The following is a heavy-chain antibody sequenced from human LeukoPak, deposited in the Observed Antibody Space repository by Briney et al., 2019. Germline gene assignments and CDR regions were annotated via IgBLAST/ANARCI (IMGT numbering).Heavy chain of an antibody. J-gene: IGHJ4*02. D-gene: IGHD3-9*01. Sequence: GGSLRLSCAASGFTFSSFWMSWVRQAPGKGLEWVANIRKDGSLQYYVDSVEGRFTVSRDNAKNSLYLQMNTLRADDTAVYYCTRVSGGYDMSDYWGQGTLVTVSS. CDR1: GFTFSSFW. V-gene: IGHV3-7*03. CDR3: TRVSGGYDMSDY. CDR2: IRKDGSLQ.